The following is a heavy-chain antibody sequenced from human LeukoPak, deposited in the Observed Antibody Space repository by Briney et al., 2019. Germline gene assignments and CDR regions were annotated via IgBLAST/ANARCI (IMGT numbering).Heavy chain of an antibody. J-gene: IGHJ4*02. CDR2: IIPIFGTA. V-gene: IGHV1-69*01. D-gene: IGHD6-13*01. Sequence: SVKVSCKASGGTFSSYAISWARQAPGQGLEWMGGIIPIFGTANYAQKFQGRVTITADESTSTAYMELSSLRSEDTAVYYCASSIAAAGLDYWGQGTLVTVSS. CDR1: GGTFSSYA. CDR3: ASSIAAAGLDY.